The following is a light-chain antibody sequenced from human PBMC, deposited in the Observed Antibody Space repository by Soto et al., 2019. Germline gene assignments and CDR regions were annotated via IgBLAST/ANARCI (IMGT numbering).Light chain of an antibody. V-gene: IGKV1-5*03. CDR1: QNMRAW. Sequence: DIQMTKSPSTLSAYIRVRVTISCLASQNMRAWLAWYQQKPGKAPKLLIYKASNLYSGVPSRFSGSASGTEFTLTISSLQPDDFAIYYCHQYNSYPWTFGQGTMVDVK. CDR3: HQYNSYPWT. J-gene: IGKJ1*01. CDR2: KAS.